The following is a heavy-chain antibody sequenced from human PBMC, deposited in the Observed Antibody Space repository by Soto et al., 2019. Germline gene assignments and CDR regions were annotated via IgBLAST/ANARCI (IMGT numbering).Heavy chain of an antibody. CDR3: ARGVLSKNIVVVPAATAYYYYMDV. CDR1: GGSFSGYY. Sequence: PSETLSLTCAVYGGSFSGYYWSWIRQPPGKGLEWIGEINHSGSTNYNPSLKSRVTISVDTSKNQFSLKLSSVTAADTALYYCARGVLSKNIVVVPAATAYYYYMDVWGKGTTVTVSS. V-gene: IGHV4-34*01. D-gene: IGHD2-2*01. J-gene: IGHJ6*03. CDR2: INHSGST.